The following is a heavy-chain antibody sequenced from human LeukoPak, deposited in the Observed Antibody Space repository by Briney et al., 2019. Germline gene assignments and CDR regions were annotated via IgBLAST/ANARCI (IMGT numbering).Heavy chain of an antibody. D-gene: IGHD2-15*01. J-gene: IGHJ4*02. CDR3: AGSYSFDY. V-gene: IGHV3-74*01. CDR1: GFTVSNDW. Sequence: GGSLRLSWTVSGFTVSNDWMGWVRHARGKGLLWVLRISGDGTTTNYADSVKGRFTISRENAKNTMDLKMDRRRAQATGSFYCAGSYSFDYWGQGTLVTVSS. CDR2: ISGDGTTT.